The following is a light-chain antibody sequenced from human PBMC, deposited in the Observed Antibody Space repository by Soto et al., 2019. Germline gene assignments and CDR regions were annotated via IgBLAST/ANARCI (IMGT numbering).Light chain of an antibody. CDR1: QSLTSDY. Sequence: EIVLTQSPGTLSLSPGERATLSCRASQSLTSDYVAWYQQKPGQTPRLLIHCASNRATGIPARFSGSGSGTDFTLTISRLEPEDFAVYYCQQYGSSPITFGQGTRLEIK. CDR3: QQYGSSPIT. J-gene: IGKJ5*01. V-gene: IGKV3-20*01. CDR2: CAS.